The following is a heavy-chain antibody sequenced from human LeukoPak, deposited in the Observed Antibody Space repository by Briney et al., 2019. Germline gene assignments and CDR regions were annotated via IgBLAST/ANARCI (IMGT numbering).Heavy chain of an antibody. CDR1: GFIFSSYE. V-gene: IGHV3-48*03. Sequence: GGSLRLSCAASGFIFSSYEVNWVRQAPGKGLEWVSYITSSGSTIYYADSVKGRFTISRDNSKNTLYLQMDSLRAEDTAVYYCAREGDSHHFDYWGQGTLVTVSS. CDR2: ITSSGSTI. CDR3: AREGDSHHFDY. J-gene: IGHJ4*02. D-gene: IGHD2-21*02.